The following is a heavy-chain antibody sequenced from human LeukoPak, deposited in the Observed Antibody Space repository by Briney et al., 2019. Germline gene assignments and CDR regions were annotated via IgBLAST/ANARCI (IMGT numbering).Heavy chain of an antibody. J-gene: IGHJ6*02. CDR1: GYTFTDCY. Sequence: ASVKVSCKASGYTFTDCYIHWVRQAPGQGLEWMGWINTNTGNPTYAQGFTGRFVFSLDTSVSTAYLQISSLKAEDTAVYYCARGGPHLWFGELSPYRMDVWGQGTTVTVSS. V-gene: IGHV7-4-1*02. CDR3: ARGGPHLWFGELSPYRMDV. D-gene: IGHD3-10*01. CDR2: INTNTGNP.